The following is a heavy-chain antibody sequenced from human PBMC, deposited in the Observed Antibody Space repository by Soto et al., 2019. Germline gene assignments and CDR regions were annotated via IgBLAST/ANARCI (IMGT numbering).Heavy chain of an antibody. CDR3: AKDGDYDFWSGSKSNYYYGMDV. V-gene: IGHV3-30*18. D-gene: IGHD3-3*01. J-gene: IGHJ6*02. Sequence: GGSLRLSCAASGFTFSSYGMHWVRQAPGKGLEWVAVISYDGSNKYYADSVKGRFTISRGNSKNTLYLQMNSLRAEDTAVYYCAKDGDYDFWSGSKSNYYYGMDVWGQGTTVTVSS. CDR2: ISYDGSNK. CDR1: GFTFSSYG.